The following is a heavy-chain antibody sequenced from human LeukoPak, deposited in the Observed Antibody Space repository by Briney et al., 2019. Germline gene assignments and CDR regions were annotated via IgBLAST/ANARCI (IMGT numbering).Heavy chain of an antibody. CDR1: GFTFSSYS. CDR2: ISSSSSYI. CDR3: ARDAITMVRGVIDRFYYGMDV. V-gene: IGHV3-21*01. J-gene: IGHJ6*04. D-gene: IGHD3-10*01. Sequence: GGSLRLSCAASGFTFSSYSMNWVRQAPGKGLEWVSSISSSSSYIYYADSVKGRFTISRDNAKNSLYPQMNSLRAEDTAVYYCARDAITMVRGVIDRFYYGMDVWGKGTTVTVSS.